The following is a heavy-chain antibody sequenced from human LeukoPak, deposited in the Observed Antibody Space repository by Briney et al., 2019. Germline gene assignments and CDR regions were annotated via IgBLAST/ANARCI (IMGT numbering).Heavy chain of an antibody. CDR3: ARGSVVVPAAMPKNWFDP. V-gene: IGHV4-34*01. D-gene: IGHD2-2*01. CDR2: INHSGST. Sequence: SETLSLTCAVYGGSFSGYYWSWIRQPPGKRLEWIGEINHSGSTNYNPSLKSRVTISVDTSKNQFSLKLSSVTAADTAVYYCARGSVVVPAAMPKNWFDPWGQGTLVTVSS. J-gene: IGHJ5*02. CDR1: GGSFSGYY.